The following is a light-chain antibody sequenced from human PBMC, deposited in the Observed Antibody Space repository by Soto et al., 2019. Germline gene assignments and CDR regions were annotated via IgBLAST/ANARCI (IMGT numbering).Light chain of an antibody. CDR2: EVS. J-gene: IGLJ1*01. Sequence: QSALTQPASVSGSPGQSITISCTGTSSDVGGYKYVSWYQQYSGKALKLIIYEVSNRPSGVSNRFSGSKSGNTASLTISGLQAEDEGDYYCSSYTSSSTPYVFGTGTKVTVL. V-gene: IGLV2-14*01. CDR3: SSYTSSSTPYV. CDR1: SSDVGGYKY.